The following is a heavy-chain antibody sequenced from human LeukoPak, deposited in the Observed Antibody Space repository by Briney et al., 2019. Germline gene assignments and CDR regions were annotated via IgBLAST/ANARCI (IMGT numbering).Heavy chain of an antibody. D-gene: IGHD3-10*01. Sequence: GGSLRLSCAASGFTFSGSAMHWVRQASGKGLEWVGRIRSKANSYATAYAASVKGRFTISRDDSKNMAYLQMNSLRAEDTAVYYCAKRYYGSGSYYYFDYWGQGTLVTVSS. V-gene: IGHV3-73*01. CDR3: AKRYYGSGSYYYFDY. J-gene: IGHJ4*02. CDR2: IRSKANSYAT. CDR1: GFTFSGSA.